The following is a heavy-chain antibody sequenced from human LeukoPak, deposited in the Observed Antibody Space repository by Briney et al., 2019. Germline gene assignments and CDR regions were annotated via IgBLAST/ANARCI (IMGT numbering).Heavy chain of an antibody. Sequence: GGSLSLSCAASGFTLSSYSMNWVRQAPGTGLEWVSYISSSSSTIYYANSVKGRFTISRDNAKNSLYLQMNSLRAEDMAVYYCVVATIPYFDYWGQGTLVTVSS. V-gene: IGHV3-48*01. CDR1: GFTLSSYS. CDR2: ISSSSSTI. CDR3: VVATIPYFDY. D-gene: IGHD5-12*01. J-gene: IGHJ4*02.